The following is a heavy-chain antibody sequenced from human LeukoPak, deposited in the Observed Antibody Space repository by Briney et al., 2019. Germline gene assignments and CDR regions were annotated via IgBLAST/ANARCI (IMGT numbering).Heavy chain of an antibody. V-gene: IGHV3-30*18. CDR3: AKAWGYGDYLLDY. CDR1: GFTFSSYG. Sequence: VRSLRLSCAASGFTFSSYGMHWVRQAPRKGLECVAVISYDGSNKYYADSVKGRFTISRDNSKNTLYLQMNSLRAEDTAVYYCAKAWGYGDYLLDYWGQGTLVTVSS. CDR2: ISYDGSNK. J-gene: IGHJ4*02. D-gene: IGHD4-17*01.